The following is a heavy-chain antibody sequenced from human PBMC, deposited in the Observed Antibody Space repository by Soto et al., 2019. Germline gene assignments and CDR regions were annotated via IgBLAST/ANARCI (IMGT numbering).Heavy chain of an antibody. J-gene: IGHJ5*02. CDR2: ISAYNGNT. CDR1: CYTFTSYG. CDR3: ARDSPGPPEAWFDP. Sequence: SVKVSFKASCYTFTSYGISWVRQAPGQGLEWMGWISAYNGNTNYAQKLQGRVTMTTDTSTSTAYMELRSLRSDDTAVYYCARDSPGPPEAWFDPWGQGTLVTVSS. V-gene: IGHV1-18*01.